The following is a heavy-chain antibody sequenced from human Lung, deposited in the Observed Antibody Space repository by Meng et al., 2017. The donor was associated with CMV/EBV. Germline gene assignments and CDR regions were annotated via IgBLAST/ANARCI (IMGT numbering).Heavy chain of an antibody. D-gene: IGHD3-3*01. CDR2: ISPYNHNT. CDR3: ARGSPVDDYWSGYYSDN. J-gene: IGHJ4*02. Sequence: YTFDGYGITWVRQATGQGLEWMGWISPYNHNTNYAQNLQGRVTMTADTSTSTAYMDLRSLRSDDTAVYYCARGSPVDDYWSGYYSDNWGQGTLVTVSS. V-gene: IGHV1-18*01. CDR1: YTFDGYG.